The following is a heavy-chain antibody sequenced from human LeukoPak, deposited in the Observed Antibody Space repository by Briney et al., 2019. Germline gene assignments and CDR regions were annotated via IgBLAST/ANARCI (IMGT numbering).Heavy chain of an antibody. CDR1: GDSISNYY. V-gene: IGHV4-59*01. J-gene: IGHJ5*02. CDR2: IFYSGST. Sequence: SETLSLTCTVSGDSISNYYWSWIRQPPGKGLEWIGYIFYSGSTNYNPSLTSRATISVDTSKSHFSLKLSSVTAADTAVYYCARTITMDSFDPWGQGTLVTVSS. CDR3: ARTITMDSFDP. D-gene: IGHD3-10*01.